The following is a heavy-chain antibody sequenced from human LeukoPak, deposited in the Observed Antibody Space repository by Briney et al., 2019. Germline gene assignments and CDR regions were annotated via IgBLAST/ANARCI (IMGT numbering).Heavy chain of an antibody. D-gene: IGHD5-12*01. V-gene: IGHV3-30*04. CDR3: ARDRGYSGYDFFDY. J-gene: IGHJ4*02. CDR2: ISYDGSNK. CDR1: GFTFSSYA. Sequence: PGRSLRLSCAASGFTFSSYAMHWVRQAPGKGLEWVAVISYDGSNKYYADSVKGRFTISRDNSKNTLYLQINSLRAEDTAVYYCARDRGYSGYDFFDYWGQGTLVTVSS.